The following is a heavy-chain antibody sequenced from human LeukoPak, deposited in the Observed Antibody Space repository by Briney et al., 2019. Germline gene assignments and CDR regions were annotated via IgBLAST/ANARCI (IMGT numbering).Heavy chain of an antibody. CDR3: AKDWSGSRLGYNWFDP. CDR1: GFTFSSFG. D-gene: IGHD1-26*01. V-gene: IGHV3-30*02. Sequence: GGSLRLSCAASGFTFSSFGMHWVRQAPGKGLEWVAFIRYDGSDEHYADSAKGRFTISRDNSKNTLHLQMNSLRAEDTAVYYCAKDWSGSRLGYNWFDPWGQGTLVTVSS. J-gene: IGHJ5*02. CDR2: IRYDGSDE.